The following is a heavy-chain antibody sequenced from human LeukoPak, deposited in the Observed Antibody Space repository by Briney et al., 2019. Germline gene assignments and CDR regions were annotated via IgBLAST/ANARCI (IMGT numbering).Heavy chain of an antibody. Sequence: ASVKVSCKASGGTFSSYAISWVRQAPGQGLEWMGGIIPIFGTANYAQKFQDRVTITADESTSTASMELSSLRSEDTAVYYCARGAYGSGSWGFDYWGQGTLVTVSS. D-gene: IGHD3-10*01. CDR1: GGTFSSYA. CDR2: IIPIFGTA. V-gene: IGHV1-69*13. CDR3: ARGAYGSGSWGFDY. J-gene: IGHJ4*02.